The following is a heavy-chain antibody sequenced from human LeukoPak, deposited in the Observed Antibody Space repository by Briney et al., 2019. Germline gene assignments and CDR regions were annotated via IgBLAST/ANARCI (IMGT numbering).Heavy chain of an antibody. V-gene: IGHV3-9*01. CDR3: AKDRIRAFDI. Sequence: AGRSLRLSCAASGFTFDDYAMHWVRQAPGKGLEWVSGISWNSGSIGYADSVKGRFTISRDNAKNSLYLQMNSLRAEDTALYYCAKDRIRAFDIWGQGTMVTVSS. D-gene: IGHD3-3*01. CDR1: GFTFDDYA. CDR2: ISWNSGSI. J-gene: IGHJ3*02.